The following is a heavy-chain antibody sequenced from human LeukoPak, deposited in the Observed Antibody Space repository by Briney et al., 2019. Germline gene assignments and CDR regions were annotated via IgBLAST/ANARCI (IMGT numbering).Heavy chain of an antibody. CDR1: GFTFSRHW. J-gene: IGHJ4*02. CDR2: IKQDGSAK. CDR3: ARDNGWSADF. V-gene: IGHV3-7*03. Sequence: GGSLRLSCAASGFTFSRHWMYWVRQAPGKGLEWVANIKQDGSAKPYVDSVKGRFTISRDNAKNSLFRQMNSLRAEDTAVYYCARDNGWSADFWGQGTLVTVSS. D-gene: IGHD2-15*01.